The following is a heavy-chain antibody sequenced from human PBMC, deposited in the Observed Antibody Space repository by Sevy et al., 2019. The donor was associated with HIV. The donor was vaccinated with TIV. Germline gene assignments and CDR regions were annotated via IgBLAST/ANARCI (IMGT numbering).Heavy chain of an antibody. V-gene: IGHV4-59*01. J-gene: IGHJ6*03. CDR1: GGSISSYS. CDR3: AISAPADGAVAGTGYYYYMDV. D-gene: IGHD6-19*01. Sequence: SETLSLTCTVSGGSISSYSWSWIRQPPGKGLEWIGCIYYSGSTNYNPSLKSRVTISVDTSKNQFSLKLSSVTAADTAVYYCAISAPADGAVAGTGYYYYMDVWGKGTTVTVSS. CDR2: IYYSGST.